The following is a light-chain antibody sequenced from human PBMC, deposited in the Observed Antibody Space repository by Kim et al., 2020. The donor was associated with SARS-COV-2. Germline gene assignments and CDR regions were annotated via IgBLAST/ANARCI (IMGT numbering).Light chain of an antibody. Sequence: EILMTQSPATLSVSPGETATLSCRASRSISGNLAWYQQKPGQGPRLLIYGASTRATGVAARFSGRGSGTEFTLTISGLQSEDLAVYYCQQCSDWPPTFGQGTKVDIK. CDR2: GAS. V-gene: IGKV3-15*01. CDR3: QQCSDWPPT. J-gene: IGKJ1*01. CDR1: RSISGN.